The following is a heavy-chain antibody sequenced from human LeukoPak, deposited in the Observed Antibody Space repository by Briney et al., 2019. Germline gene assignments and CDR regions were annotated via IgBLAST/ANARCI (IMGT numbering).Heavy chain of an antibody. Sequence: PSETLSLTCTVSGGSISSSSYYWGWIRQPPGKGPEWIGSIYYSGSTYYNPSLKSRVTISVDTSKNQFSLKLSSVTAADTAVYYCARRGNGIVVVPAALRNWYFDYWGQGTLVTVSS. D-gene: IGHD2-2*01. CDR2: IYYSGST. J-gene: IGHJ4*02. CDR1: GGSISSSSYY. V-gene: IGHV4-39*01. CDR3: ARRGNGIVVVPAALRNWYFDY.